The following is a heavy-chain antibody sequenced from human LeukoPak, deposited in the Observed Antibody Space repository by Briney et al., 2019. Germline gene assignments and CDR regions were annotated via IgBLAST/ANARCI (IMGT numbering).Heavy chain of an antibody. CDR2: ISSSSSTI. V-gene: IGHV3-48*04. D-gene: IGHD5-24*01. CDR1: GFTFSSYS. CDR3: ARGRVGGDGYPLYFDY. Sequence: GGSLRLSCAASGFTFSSYSMNWVRQAPGKGLEWVSYISSSSSTIYYADSVKGRFTISRDNAKNSLYLQMNSLRAEDPAVYYCARGRVGGDGYPLYFDYWGQGTLVTVSS. J-gene: IGHJ4*02.